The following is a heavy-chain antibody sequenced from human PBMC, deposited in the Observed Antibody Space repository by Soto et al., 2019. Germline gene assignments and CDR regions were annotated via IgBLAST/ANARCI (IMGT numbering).Heavy chain of an antibody. Sequence: SETLSLTCNVSGFAISRGYYWSWVRQPPGKGLEWIGSIYPSVSSYHNPSLESRLTLSIDTSKNQFTLKLASVTAADTALYYCAREKVGTTFLDNWGQGTQVTVSS. CDR3: AREKVGTTFLDN. J-gene: IGHJ4*02. CDR1: GFAISRGYY. CDR2: IYPSVSS. V-gene: IGHV4-38-2*02. D-gene: IGHD1-1*01.